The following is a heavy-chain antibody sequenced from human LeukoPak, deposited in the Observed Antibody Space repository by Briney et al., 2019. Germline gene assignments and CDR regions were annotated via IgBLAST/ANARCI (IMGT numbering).Heavy chain of an antibody. CDR3: ATQKDLTTIFFG. CDR1: GFTFSSFW. CDR2: IKQDGSEK. D-gene: IGHD3-9*01. Sequence: GGSLRLSCADSGFTFSSFWMNWVRQAPGKGLGGVANIKQDGSEKNYVDSVKGRFIISRDNAKKSLYLQMNSMRVEDTAVYFWATQKDLTTIFFGWGQGTLVTVSS. J-gene: IGHJ4*02. V-gene: IGHV3-7*01.